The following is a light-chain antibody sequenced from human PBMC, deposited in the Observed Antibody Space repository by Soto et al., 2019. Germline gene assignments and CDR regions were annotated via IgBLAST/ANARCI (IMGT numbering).Light chain of an antibody. CDR2: DAS. Sequence: EIVLTQSPGTLSLSPGERATLSCRASQSVSSSHLAWYQQQPGQAPRLLIHDASSRATGIPARFSGSGSGTDFTLTISSLEPEDFALYYCQQRNNWPPSITFGQGTRLEIK. V-gene: IGKV3D-20*02. CDR3: QQRNNWPPSIT. CDR1: QSVSSSH. J-gene: IGKJ5*01.